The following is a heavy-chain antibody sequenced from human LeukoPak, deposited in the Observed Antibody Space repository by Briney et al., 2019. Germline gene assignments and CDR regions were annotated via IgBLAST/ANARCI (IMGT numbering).Heavy chain of an antibody. V-gene: IGHV4-59*12. Sequence: PSETLSLTCTVSGGSISSYYWSWIRQPPGKGLEWIGYIYYSGSTNYNPSLKSRVTISVDTSKNQFSLKLSSVTAADTAVYYCARVSMSDFWSGYYTNWFDPWGQGTLVTVSS. CDR2: IYYSGST. D-gene: IGHD3-3*01. CDR3: ARVSMSDFWSGYYTNWFDP. J-gene: IGHJ5*02. CDR1: GGSISSYY.